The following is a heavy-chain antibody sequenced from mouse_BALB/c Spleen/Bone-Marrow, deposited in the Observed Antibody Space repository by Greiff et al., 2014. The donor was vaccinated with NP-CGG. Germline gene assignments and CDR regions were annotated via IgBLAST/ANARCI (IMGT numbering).Heavy chain of an antibody. D-gene: IGHD2-14*01. J-gene: IGHJ4*01. V-gene: IGHV5-9-3*01. CDR2: ISSGGSYT. CDR1: GLTFSSYA. Sequence: EVQGVESGGGLVKPGGSLKLSCAASGLTFSSYAMSWVRQTPEKRLEWVATISSGGSYTYYPDSVKGRFTISRDNAKNTLYLQMSSLRSEDTAMYYCARRTLYRYDAGAMDYWGQGTSVTVSS. CDR3: ARRTLYRYDAGAMDY.